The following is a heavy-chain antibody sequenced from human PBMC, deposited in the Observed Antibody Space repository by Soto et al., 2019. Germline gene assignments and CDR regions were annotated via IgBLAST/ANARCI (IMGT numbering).Heavy chain of an antibody. CDR2: IKSKTDGGTT. CDR3: TTDGGQLGIDY. Sequence: GESLKISCAASGFTFSNAWMSWVRQAPGKGLEWVGRIKSKTDGGTTDYAAPVKGRFTISRDDSKNTLYLQMNSLKTEDTAVYYCTTDGGQLGIDYWGQGTLVTVSS. J-gene: IGHJ4*02. D-gene: IGHD7-27*01. V-gene: IGHV3-15*01. CDR1: GFTFSNAW.